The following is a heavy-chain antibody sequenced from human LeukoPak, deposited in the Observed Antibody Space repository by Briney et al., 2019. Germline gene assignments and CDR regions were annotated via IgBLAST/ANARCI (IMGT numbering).Heavy chain of an antibody. CDR3: ARDPGIAAAGTVGYFDS. Sequence: PGGSLRLSCVASGFSFSSYWMSWVRQTPGKGLEWVANIKQEGSARYYVDSVTGRFTISRDNAMNSLYLQMNSLRVEDMAVYYCARDPGIAAAGTVGYFDSWGQGILVTVSS. CDR2: IKQEGSAR. V-gene: IGHV3-7*01. CDR1: GFSFSSYW. D-gene: IGHD6-13*01. J-gene: IGHJ4*02.